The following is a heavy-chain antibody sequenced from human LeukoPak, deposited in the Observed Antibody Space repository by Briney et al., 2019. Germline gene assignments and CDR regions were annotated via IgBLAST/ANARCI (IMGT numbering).Heavy chain of an antibody. Sequence: SETLSLTCTVSGGSIRSYWSWIRQPAGKGLEWIGRIYGSGSTDYNPSLKSRVTMSIDTSKNQFSLKLSSVTAADTAVYYCARDGIDYCSGGSCYSYFDYWGQGTLVTVSS. CDR2: IYGSGST. D-gene: IGHD2-15*01. J-gene: IGHJ4*02. CDR1: GGSIRSY. V-gene: IGHV4-4*07. CDR3: ARDGIDYCSGGSCYSYFDY.